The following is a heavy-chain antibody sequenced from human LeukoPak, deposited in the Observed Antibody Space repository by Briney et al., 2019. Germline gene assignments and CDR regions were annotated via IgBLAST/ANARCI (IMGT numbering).Heavy chain of an antibody. Sequence: PGGSLRLSCAASGFTFSSYAMHWVPQAPGKGLDWAAVISSDGNTQYYADSVKGRFTISRDNSNNTLYLQMNSLRADDTAIYYCARRRIVGSTDDAFDIWGQGTMVTLSS. CDR2: ISSDGNTQ. CDR1: GFTFSSYA. J-gene: IGHJ3*02. D-gene: IGHD1-26*01. V-gene: IGHV3-30-3*01. CDR3: ARRRIVGSTDDAFDI.